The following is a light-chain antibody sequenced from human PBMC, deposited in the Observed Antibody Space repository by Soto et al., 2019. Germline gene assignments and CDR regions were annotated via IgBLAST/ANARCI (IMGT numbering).Light chain of an antibody. CDR2: GNS. V-gene: IGLV1-40*01. CDR1: SSNIGAGYD. Sequence: QAVVTQPPSVSGAPGQRVTISSTGSSSNIGAGYDVHWYQQLPGTAPKLLIYGNSNRPSGVPDRFSGSKSGTSASLAITGLQAEDEADYYCQSYDSSLSGLVFGTGTKLTVL. CDR3: QSYDSSLSGLV. J-gene: IGLJ1*01.